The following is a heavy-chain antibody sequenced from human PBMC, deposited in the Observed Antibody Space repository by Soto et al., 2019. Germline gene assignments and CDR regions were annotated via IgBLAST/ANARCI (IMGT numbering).Heavy chain of an antibody. CDR2: IYYSGST. V-gene: IGHV4-39*01. Sequence: QLQLQESGPGLVKPSETLSLTCTVSGGSISSSSYYWGWIRQPPGKGLEWIGSIYYSGSTYYNPSPKSRVTISVDTSKDQFSLKLSSVTAADTAVYYCARQHLGYCSGGSCPEYFQHWGQGTLVTVSS. J-gene: IGHJ1*01. CDR1: GGSISSSSYY. D-gene: IGHD2-15*01. CDR3: ARQHLGYCSGGSCPEYFQH.